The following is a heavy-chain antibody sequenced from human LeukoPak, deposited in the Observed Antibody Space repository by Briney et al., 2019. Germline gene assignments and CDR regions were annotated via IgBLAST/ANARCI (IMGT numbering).Heavy chain of an antibody. D-gene: IGHD2-21*02. V-gene: IGHV4-30-2*01. Sequence: SETLSLTCAVSGGSISSGGYSWSWIRQPPGKGLEWIGYIYHSGSAYYNPSLESRVTISIDRSKNQFSLKPTSVTAADTAVYYCARGDGYSFDYWGQGTLVTVSS. J-gene: IGHJ4*02. CDR2: IYHSGSA. CDR3: ARGDGYSFDY. CDR1: GGSISSGGYS.